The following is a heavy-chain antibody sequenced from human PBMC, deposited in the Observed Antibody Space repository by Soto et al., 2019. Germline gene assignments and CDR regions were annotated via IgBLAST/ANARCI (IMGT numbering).Heavy chain of an antibody. CDR2: ISVYNGNI. CDR1: GYMFNTYG. CDR3: ARTYGSGDYFLPFEY. V-gene: IGHV1-18*01. Sequence: QVQLLQSGAEVKKPGASVKVSCKASGYMFNTYGITWVRQAPGQGLEWLGRISVYNGNIAYAQKFEGRVTMTTDTSTSTAYMELKSLTSEDTAVYYCARTYGSGDYFLPFEYWGQGTPVSVSS. J-gene: IGHJ4*02. D-gene: IGHD3-10*01.